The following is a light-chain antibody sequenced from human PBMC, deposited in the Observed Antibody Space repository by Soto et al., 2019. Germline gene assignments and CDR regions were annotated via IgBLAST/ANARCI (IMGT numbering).Light chain of an antibody. CDR2: GAS. CDR3: QHYNSYPWT. V-gene: IGKV1-5*03. Sequence: DIQMTQSPSTLSASVGDRVTITCRASQNIDRWLAWYQQKPGKAPNLLIYGASSLESGVPSRFTGSGSGTEFTLTISSLQLDDFATYYCQHYNSYPWTFGQGTKVEIK. J-gene: IGKJ1*01. CDR1: QNIDRW.